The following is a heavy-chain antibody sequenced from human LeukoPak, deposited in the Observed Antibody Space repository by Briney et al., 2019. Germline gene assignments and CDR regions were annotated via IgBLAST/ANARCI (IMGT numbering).Heavy chain of an antibody. CDR2: INAGNGNT. D-gene: IGHD3-3*01. CDR1: GYTFTSYA. J-gene: IGHJ4*02. V-gene: IGHV1-3*01. Sequence: ASVKVSCKASGYTFTSYAMHWVRQAPGQRLEWMGWINAGNGNTKYSQKIQGRVTITRDTPASTAYMELSSLRSDDTAVYYCASVRVLGGITIFGVVPYSLSNWGQGTLVTVSS. CDR3: ASVRVLGGITIFGVVPYSLSN.